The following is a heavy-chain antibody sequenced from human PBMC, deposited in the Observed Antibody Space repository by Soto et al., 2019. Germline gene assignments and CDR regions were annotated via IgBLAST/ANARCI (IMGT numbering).Heavy chain of an antibody. V-gene: IGHV3-48*01. Sequence: GGSLRLSCAASGFPFSSYSMNWVRQAPGKGLEWVSYISSSSSTIYYADSVKGRFTISRDNAKNSLYLQMNSLRAEDTAVYYCARARDRPPPNWFDPWGQGTLVTVSS. CDR1: GFPFSSYS. CDR3: ARARDRPPPNWFDP. J-gene: IGHJ5*02. CDR2: ISSSSSTI.